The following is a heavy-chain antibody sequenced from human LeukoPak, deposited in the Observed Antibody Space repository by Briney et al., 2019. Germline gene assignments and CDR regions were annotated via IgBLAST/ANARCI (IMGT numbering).Heavy chain of an antibody. Sequence: GGSLRLSCAASGFTFSSYAMSWVRQAPGKGLEWVSAISGSGGSTYYADSVKGRFTISRDDSKNTLYLQMNSLRAEDTAVYYCAKSPTRGYSGPGAFDIWGQGTMVTVSS. CDR2: ISGSGGST. CDR1: GFTFSSYA. V-gene: IGHV3-23*01. CDR3: AKSPTRGYSGPGAFDI. D-gene: IGHD5-18*01. J-gene: IGHJ3*02.